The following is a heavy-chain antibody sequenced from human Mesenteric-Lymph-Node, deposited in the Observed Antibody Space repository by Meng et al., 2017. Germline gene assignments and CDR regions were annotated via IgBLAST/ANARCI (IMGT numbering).Heavy chain of an antibody. CDR3: AKERSKTYYYDSSGYRNFDY. J-gene: IGHJ4*02. CDR2: ISWNSGSI. CDR1: GFTFDDCA. D-gene: IGHD3-22*01. V-gene: IGHV3-9*01. Sequence: SLKISCAASGFTFDDCAMHWVRQAPGKGLEWVSGISWNSGSIGYADSVKGRFTISRDNAKNSLYLQMNSLRAEDTALYYCAKERSKTYYYDSSGYRNFDYWGQGTLVTVSS.